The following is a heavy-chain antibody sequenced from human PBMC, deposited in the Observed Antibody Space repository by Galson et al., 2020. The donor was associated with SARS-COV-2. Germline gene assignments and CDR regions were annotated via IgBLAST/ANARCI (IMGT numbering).Heavy chain of an antibody. CDR1: GFTFSSYW. D-gene: IGHD3-16*01. V-gene: IGHV3-74*01. CDR3: ARGDMRNDYLEY. Sequence: GGSLRLSCAASGFTFSSYWMHWVRQAPGKGLVWVSRIYSEGSSTDYADSVKGRFTISGDNAKNTLYLQMNSLRAEDTAVYYCARGDMRNDYLEYWGEGTLVTVSS. J-gene: IGHJ4*02. CDR2: IYSEGSST.